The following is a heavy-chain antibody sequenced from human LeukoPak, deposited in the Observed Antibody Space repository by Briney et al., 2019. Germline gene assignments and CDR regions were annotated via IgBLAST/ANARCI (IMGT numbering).Heavy chain of an antibody. J-gene: IGHJ4*02. CDR1: GFTFSSYS. CDR3: AKVWVRGVKDY. V-gene: IGHV3-23*01. Sequence: GSLRLSLSASGFTFSSYSMSWVRQAPGKGLEWVSAISGSGGSTYYADSVKGRFTISRDNSKNTLYLQMNSLRAEDTAVYYCAKVWVRGVKDYWGQGTLVTVSS. CDR2: ISGSGGST. D-gene: IGHD3-10*01.